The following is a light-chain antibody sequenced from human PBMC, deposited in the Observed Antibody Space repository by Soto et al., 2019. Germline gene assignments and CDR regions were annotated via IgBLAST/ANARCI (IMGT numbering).Light chain of an antibody. CDR2: AAS. V-gene: IGKV1-39*01. Sequence: DIQMTHSPSSLSASVCDRVTITFRASQSIVTYLNWYLQKPGKAPKLLIYAASSLQSGVPSRFSGSGSGTDFTLTISSLQPEDFATYYCQQSYSTPTFGQGTKVDI. CDR1: QSIVTY. J-gene: IGKJ1*01. CDR3: QQSYSTPT.